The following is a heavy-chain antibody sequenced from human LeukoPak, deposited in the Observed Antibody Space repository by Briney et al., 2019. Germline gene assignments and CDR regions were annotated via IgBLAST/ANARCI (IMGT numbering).Heavy chain of an antibody. V-gene: IGHV3-23*01. D-gene: IGHD6-19*01. CDR3: AKVSVYSSGWYGKDYFDY. CDR2: ISGSGGST. Sequence: GGSLRLSCAASGFTFSSYAMSWVRQAPGKGLEWVSAISGSGGSTYYADSVKGRFTISRDNSKNTLYLQMNSLRAEDTAVYYCAKVSVYSSGWYGKDYFDYWGQGTLVTVSS. CDR1: GFTFSSYA. J-gene: IGHJ4*02.